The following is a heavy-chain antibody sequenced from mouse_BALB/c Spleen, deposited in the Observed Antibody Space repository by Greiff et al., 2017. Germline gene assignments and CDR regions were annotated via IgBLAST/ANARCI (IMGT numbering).Heavy chain of an antibody. CDR1: GYTFTSYV. CDR2: INPYNDGT. D-gene: IGHD1-1*01. J-gene: IGHJ3*01. V-gene: IGHV1-14*01. CDR3: ARVRSITVQEWGYGPLFAY. Sequence: EVKLQESGPELVKPGASVKMSCKASGYTFTSYVMHWVKQKPGQGLEWIGYINPYNDGTKYNEKFKGKATLTSDKSSSTAYMELSSLTSEDSAVYYCARVRSITVQEWGYGPLFAYWGQGTLVTVSA.